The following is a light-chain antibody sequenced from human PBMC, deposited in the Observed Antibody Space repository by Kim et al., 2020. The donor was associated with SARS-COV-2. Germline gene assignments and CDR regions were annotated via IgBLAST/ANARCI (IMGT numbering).Light chain of an antibody. Sequence: AIQLTQSPSSLSASVGDRVTITCRASQGISSALAWYQQKPGKAPKLLIYDASSLESGVPSRFSGIGSGTDFTLTISSLQPEDFATYYCQQFNSYLTFGGGTKVDIK. CDR1: QGISSA. V-gene: IGKV1-13*02. J-gene: IGKJ4*01. CDR2: DAS. CDR3: QQFNSYLT.